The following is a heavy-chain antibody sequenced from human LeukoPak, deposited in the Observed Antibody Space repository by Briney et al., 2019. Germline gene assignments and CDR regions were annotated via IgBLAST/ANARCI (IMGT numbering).Heavy chain of an antibody. V-gene: IGHV3-21*01. CDR1: GFSFNNYN. CDR2: ITSGSSHI. CDR3: ARENSGYDYKSGYYYYMDV. J-gene: IGHJ6*03. Sequence: GGSLRLSCAASGFSFNNYNMNRVRQTPGQGLEWCSSITSGSSHIYYADSVKGRFTISRDNAKSSLYLQMNSLRAEDTAVYYCARENSGYDYKSGYYYYMDVWGKGTTVTVSS. D-gene: IGHD5-12*01.